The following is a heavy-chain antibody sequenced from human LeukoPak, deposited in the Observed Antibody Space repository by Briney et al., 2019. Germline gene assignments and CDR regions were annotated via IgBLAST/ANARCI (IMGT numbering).Heavy chain of an antibody. Sequence: ASVKVSCKASGYTFTGYYTHWVRQAPGQGLEWMGWINTNSGGTKYAQKFQGRVTMTRDTSISTAYMELSRLRSDDTAVYYCARVRDGYNDAYDIWGQGTMVTVHS. J-gene: IGHJ3*02. CDR3: ARVRDGYNDAYDI. CDR2: INTNSGGT. CDR1: GYTFTGYY. D-gene: IGHD5-24*01. V-gene: IGHV1-2*02.